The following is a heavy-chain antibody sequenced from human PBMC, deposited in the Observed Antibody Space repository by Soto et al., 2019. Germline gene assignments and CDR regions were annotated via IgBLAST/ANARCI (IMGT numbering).Heavy chain of an antibody. V-gene: IGHV3-11*01. D-gene: IGHD6-13*01. CDR2: ISSSGSTI. CDR3: ARDPPYSSSWSFDY. CDR1: GFNFSDYY. Sequence: GGSLRLSCAASGFNFSDYYMSWIRQATGKGLEWVSYISSSGSTIYYADSVKGRFTISRDNAKNSLYLQMNSLRAEDTAVYYCARDPPYSSSWSFDYWGQGTLVTVSS. J-gene: IGHJ4*02.